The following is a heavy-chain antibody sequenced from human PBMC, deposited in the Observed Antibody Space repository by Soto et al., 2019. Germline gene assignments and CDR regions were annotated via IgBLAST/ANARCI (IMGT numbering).Heavy chain of an antibody. V-gene: IGHV3-74*01. CDR1: GFPFRSYW. D-gene: IGHD3-9*01. J-gene: IGHJ4*02. CDR3: AREYYGLLTGYYTDY. CDR2: ISGDGVTT. Sequence: EVQLVESGGDLVQRGGSLRLSCAASGFPFRSYWMHWVRHTPRKGLDWVARISGDGVTTYYADSVTGRFTVSRDNAKNTLSLQINGLRAEDTAVYYCAREYYGLLTGYYTDYWGQGTLVSVSS.